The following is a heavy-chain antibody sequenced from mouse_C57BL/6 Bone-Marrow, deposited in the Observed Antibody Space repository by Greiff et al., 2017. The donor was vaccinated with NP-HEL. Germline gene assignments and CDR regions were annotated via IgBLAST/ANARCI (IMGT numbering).Heavy chain of an antibody. CDR2: IHPNSGST. Sequence: QVHVKQPGAELVKPGASVKLSCKASGYTFTSYWMHWVKQRPGQGLEWIGMIHPNSGSTNYNEKFKSKATLTVDKSSSTAYMQLSSLTSEDSAVYYCAKNSNYWFAYWGQGTLVTVSA. CDR3: AKNSNYWFAY. V-gene: IGHV1-64*01. CDR1: GYTFTSYW. D-gene: IGHD2-5*01. J-gene: IGHJ3*01.